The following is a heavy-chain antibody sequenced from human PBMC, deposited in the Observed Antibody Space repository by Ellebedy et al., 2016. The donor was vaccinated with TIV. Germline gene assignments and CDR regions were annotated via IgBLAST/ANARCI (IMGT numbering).Heavy chain of an antibody. V-gene: IGHV5-51*01. CDR1: GYGFTNYW. CDR2: IYPDDSDI. J-gene: IGHJ4*02. Sequence: GGSLRLSXKGSGYGFTNYWIGWVRQKPGKGLEWMGIIYPDDSDIRYSPSFQGQVTISADKSLSTVNLQWSSLKASDTAMYYCARHLTFSEWDLEGYFDYWGQGSLVTVSS. D-gene: IGHD3-3*02. CDR3: ARHLTFSEWDLEGYFDY.